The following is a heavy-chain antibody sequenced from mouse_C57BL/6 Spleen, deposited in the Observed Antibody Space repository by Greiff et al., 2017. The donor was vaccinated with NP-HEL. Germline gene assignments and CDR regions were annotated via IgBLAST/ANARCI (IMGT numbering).Heavy chain of an antibody. D-gene: IGHD1-1*01. Sequence: QVQLQQPGAELVKPGASVKLSCKASGYTFTSYWMQWVKQRPGQGLEWIGEIDPSDSYTNYNQKFKGKATLTVETSSSTAYMQLSSLTSEDSAVYYCARKGVYYGSSRYGYFDVWGTGTTVTVSS. J-gene: IGHJ1*03. V-gene: IGHV1-50*01. CDR3: ARKGVYYGSSRYGYFDV. CDR2: IDPSDSYT. CDR1: GYTFTSYW.